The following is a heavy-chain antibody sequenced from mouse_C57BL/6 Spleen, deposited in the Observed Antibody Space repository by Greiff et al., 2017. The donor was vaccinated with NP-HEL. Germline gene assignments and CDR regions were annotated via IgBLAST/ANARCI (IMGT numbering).Heavy chain of an antibody. CDR1: GFTFSDYG. CDR2: ISRGSSTI. V-gene: IGHV5-17*01. CDR3: ARGNPYFDY. Sequence: EVKLMESGGGLVKPGGSLKLSCAASGFTFSDYGMHWVRQAPEKGLEWVAYISRGSSTIYYADTVKGRFTISRDNAKNTLFLQMTSLRSEDTAMYYCARGNPYFDYWGQGTTLTVSS. D-gene: IGHD2-1*01. J-gene: IGHJ2*01.